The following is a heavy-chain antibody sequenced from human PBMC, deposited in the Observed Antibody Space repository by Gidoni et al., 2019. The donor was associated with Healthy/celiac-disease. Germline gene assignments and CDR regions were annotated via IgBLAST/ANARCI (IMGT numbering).Heavy chain of an antibody. CDR3: ARDATTVISYYYYYGMDV. CDR1: GFTVSSYA. D-gene: IGHD4-17*01. CDR2: ISYDGSNK. V-gene: IGHV3-30-3*01. Sequence: QVQLVESGGGVVQPGRALRISCAASGFTVSSYAMHWVRQAPGKGLEWVAVISYDGSNKYYADSVKGRFTISRDNSKNTLYLQMNSLRAEDTAVYYYARDATTVISYYYYYGMDVWGQGTTVTVSS. J-gene: IGHJ6*02.